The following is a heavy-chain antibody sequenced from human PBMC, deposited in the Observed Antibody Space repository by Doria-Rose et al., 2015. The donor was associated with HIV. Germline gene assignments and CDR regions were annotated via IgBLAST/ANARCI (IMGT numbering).Heavy chain of an antibody. CDR1: GVSLSSPGMG. CDR2: IFSDDDR. D-gene: IGHD6-13*01. CDR3: ARIKSSRWYHKYYFDF. V-gene: IGHV2-26*01. Sequence: QVALKESGPVLVKPTETLTLTCTVSGVSLSSPGMGVSWIRQPPGKALEWLANIFSDDDRSYKTSLKSRHTISRGTSKSQVVLTMTDMDPVDTATYYCARIKSSRWYHKYYFDFWGQGTLVIVSA. J-gene: IGHJ4*02.